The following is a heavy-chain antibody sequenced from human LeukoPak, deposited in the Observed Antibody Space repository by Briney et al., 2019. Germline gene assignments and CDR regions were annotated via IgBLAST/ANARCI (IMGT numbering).Heavy chain of an antibody. CDR2: SNHSGYT. CDR3: ARDSGDYVPTSDYYFHAMDV. J-gene: IGHJ6*02. Sequence: PSETLSLTGAVYGGSFSGYYWSWIRQPPGKGLECIGGSNHSGYTNYNPSLKSRVTISVDTSKNQFSLKLSSVTAADTAVYYCARDSGDYVPTSDYYFHAMDVWGQGTTVTVSS. CDR1: GGSFSGYY. V-gene: IGHV4-34*01. D-gene: IGHD4-17*01.